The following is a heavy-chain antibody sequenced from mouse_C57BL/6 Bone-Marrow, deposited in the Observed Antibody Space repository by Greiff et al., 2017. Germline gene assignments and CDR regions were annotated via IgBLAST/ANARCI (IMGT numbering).Heavy chain of an antibody. CDR1: GYTFTDYE. J-gene: IGHJ4*01. Sequence: QVQLQQSGAELVRPGASVTLSCKASGYTFTDYEMHWVKQTPVHGLEWIGAIDPETGGTAYNQKFKGKAILTADKSSSTAYMELRSLTSEDSAVYYCTRGGYDRQLFIWDYWGQGTSVTVSS. CDR3: TRGGYDRQLFIWDY. D-gene: IGHD2-2*01. CDR2: IDPETGGT. V-gene: IGHV1-15*01.